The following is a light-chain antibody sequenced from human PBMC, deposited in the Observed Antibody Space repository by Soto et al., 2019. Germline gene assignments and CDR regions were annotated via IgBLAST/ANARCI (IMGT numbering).Light chain of an antibody. V-gene: IGLV2-14*01. Sequence: QSALTQPASVSGSPGQSITISCTGTSSDVGGYNYVSWYQQHPGKAPKLMIYEVSNRPSGVSNRFSGSKSGNTASLTISGLQAEDEADYYLSSYTSRSTVVFGGGTKLTVL. CDR3: SSYTSRSTVV. CDR2: EVS. CDR1: SSDVGGYNY. J-gene: IGLJ2*01.